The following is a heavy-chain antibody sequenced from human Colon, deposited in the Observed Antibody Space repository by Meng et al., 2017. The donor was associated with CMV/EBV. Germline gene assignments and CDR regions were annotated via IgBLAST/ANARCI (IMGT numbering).Heavy chain of an antibody. CDR3: ARGHSLMVTPFDY. J-gene: IGHJ4*02. V-gene: IGHV4-59*01. CDR2: LHYSGNT. Sequence: GSLRLSCTVSGDSITRSTWSWIRQSPGKGLEWIGYLHYSGNTAYNPSLKSRFIISRDTSKNQFSLRLTSLTAADTAVYFCARGHSLMVTPFDYWGQGTLVTVSS. D-gene: IGHD5-18*01. CDR1: GDSITRST.